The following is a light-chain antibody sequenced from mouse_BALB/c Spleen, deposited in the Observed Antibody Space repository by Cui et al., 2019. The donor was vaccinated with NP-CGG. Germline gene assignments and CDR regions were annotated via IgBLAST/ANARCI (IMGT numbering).Light chain of an antibody. V-gene: IGLV1*01. CDR3: ALWYSNHWV. CDR1: TGAVTTSNY. Sequence: QAVVTQEFALTTAPGVTVTLTCRSSTGAVTTSNYANWVQEKPDHLFTGLIGGTNNRVPGVPARFSGSLIGDKAALTITGAQTEDEAIYFCALWYSNHWVFGGGTKLTVL. J-gene: IGLJ1*01. CDR2: GTN.